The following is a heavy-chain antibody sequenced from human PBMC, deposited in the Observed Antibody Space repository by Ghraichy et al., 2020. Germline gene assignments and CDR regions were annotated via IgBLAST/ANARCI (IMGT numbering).Heavy chain of an antibody. V-gene: IGHV4-30-4*01. J-gene: IGHJ3*02. Sequence: SETLSLTCTVSGGSISSGDYYWSWIRQPPGKGLEWIGYIYYSGSTYYNPSLKSRVTISVDTSKNQFSLKLSSVTAADTAVYYCARGMLDWYAFDIWGQGTMVTVSS. D-gene: IGHD3-9*01. CDR2: IYYSGST. CDR3: ARGMLDWYAFDI. CDR1: GGSISSGDYY.